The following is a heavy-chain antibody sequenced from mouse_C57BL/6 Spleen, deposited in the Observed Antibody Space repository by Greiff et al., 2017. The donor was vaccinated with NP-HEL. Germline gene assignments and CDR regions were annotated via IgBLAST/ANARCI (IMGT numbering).Heavy chain of an antibody. Sequence: VQLQQSGPELVKPGASVKISCKASGYAFSSSWMNWVKQRPGKGLEWIGRIYPGDGDTNYNGKFKGKATLTADKSSSTAYMQLSSLTSEDSAVYFCAITGRDYWGQGTTLTVSS. CDR3: AITGRDY. CDR2: IYPGDGDT. V-gene: IGHV1-82*01. D-gene: IGHD4-1*01. J-gene: IGHJ2*01. CDR1: GYAFSSSW.